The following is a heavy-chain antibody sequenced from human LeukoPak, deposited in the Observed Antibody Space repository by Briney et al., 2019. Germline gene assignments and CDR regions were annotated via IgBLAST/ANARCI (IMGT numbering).Heavy chain of an antibody. CDR2: INHSGST. Sequence: SETLSLTCAVYGGSFSGYYWSWIRQPPGKGLEWIGEINHSGSTNYNPSLKSRVTISVDTSKNQFSLKLRSVTAADTAVYYCARGRGIPGDYSVNDITYYFDYWGQGTLVTVSS. V-gene: IGHV4-34*01. J-gene: IGHJ4*02. CDR1: GGSFSGYY. CDR3: ARGRGIPGDYSVNDITYYFDY. D-gene: IGHD4-17*01.